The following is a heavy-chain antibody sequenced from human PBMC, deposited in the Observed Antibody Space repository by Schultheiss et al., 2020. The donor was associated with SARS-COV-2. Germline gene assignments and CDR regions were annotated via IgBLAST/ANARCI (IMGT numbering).Heavy chain of an antibody. V-gene: IGHV3-33*08. CDR1: GFTFSSYS. Sequence: GGSLRLSCAASGFTFSSYSMNWVRQAPGKGLEWVAVIWYDGINKYYADSVKGRFTISRDNSKNTLYLQLNSLRAEDTAVYYCARDRGAMVSKFDYWGQGTLVTVSS. CDR3: ARDRGAMVSKFDY. J-gene: IGHJ4*02. D-gene: IGHD5-18*01. CDR2: IWYDGINK.